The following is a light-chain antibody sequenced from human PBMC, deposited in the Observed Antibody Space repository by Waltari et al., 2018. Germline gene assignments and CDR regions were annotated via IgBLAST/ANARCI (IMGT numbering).Light chain of an antibody. Sequence: DIQMTQSPSTLSASVGDRVPLTCRASQSISSWLAWYQQKPGKAPKLLIYDASSLESGVPSRFSGSGSGTEFTLTISSLQPDDSASYYCQQYKTFPLTFGGGTKVEIK. J-gene: IGKJ4*01. CDR2: DAS. CDR3: QQYKTFPLT. CDR1: QSISSW. V-gene: IGKV1-5*01.